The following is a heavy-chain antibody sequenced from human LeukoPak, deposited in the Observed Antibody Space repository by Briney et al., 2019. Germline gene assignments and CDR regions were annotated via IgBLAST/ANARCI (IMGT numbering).Heavy chain of an antibody. CDR2: IIPILGIA. V-gene: IGHV1-69*04. D-gene: IGHD6-13*01. CDR1: GGTFSSYA. Sequence: ASVKVSCKASGGTFSSYAISWVRQAPGQGLEWMGRIIPILGIANYAQKFQGRVTITADKSTSTAYMELSSLRSEDTAVYYCATGRFIAAAGADYWGQGTLVTVSS. J-gene: IGHJ4*02. CDR3: ATGRFIAAAGADY.